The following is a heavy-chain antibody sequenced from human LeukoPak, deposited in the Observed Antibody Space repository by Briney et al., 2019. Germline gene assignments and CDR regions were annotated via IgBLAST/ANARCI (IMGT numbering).Heavy chain of an antibody. J-gene: IGHJ4*02. D-gene: IGHD3-16*02. CDR2: IYHSGST. V-gene: IGHV4-4*02. CDR1: GGSISSSNW. Sequence: SETLSLTCAVSGGSISSSNWWSWVRQPPGKGLEWIGEIYHSGSTNYNPSLKSRVTISVDKSKNQFSLKLSSVTAADTAVYYCARGVADYVWGSYRDYFDYWGQGTLVTVSS. CDR3: ARGVADYVWGSYRDYFDY.